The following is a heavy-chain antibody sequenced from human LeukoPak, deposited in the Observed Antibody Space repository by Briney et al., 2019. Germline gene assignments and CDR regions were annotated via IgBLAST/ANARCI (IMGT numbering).Heavy chain of an antibody. CDR2: IYHTGTT. J-gene: IGHJ4*02. CDR1: GYSISSDYY. Sequence: SETLSLTCTVSGYSISSDYYWGWIRQPPGNWLGWGGSIYHTGTTYYNPSLKSRVTISVATSKNQFSLKLSSVTATDTAVYYCARVRRRDGYNLWGQGTLVTVSS. V-gene: IGHV4-38-2*02. CDR3: ARVRRRDGYNL. D-gene: IGHD5-24*01.